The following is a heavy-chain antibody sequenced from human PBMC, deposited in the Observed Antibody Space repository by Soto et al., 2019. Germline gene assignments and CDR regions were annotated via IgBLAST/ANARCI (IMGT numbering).Heavy chain of an antibody. Sequence: GGSLRLSCTASGFTFGDYAMSWFRQAPGKGLEWVGFIRSKAYGGTTEYAASVKGRFTISRDDSKSIAYLQMNSLKTEDTAVYYCTRDGPLNGDPRVRFDPWGQGTLVTVSS. CDR2: IRSKAYGGTT. D-gene: IGHD4-17*01. CDR3: TRDGPLNGDPRVRFDP. V-gene: IGHV3-49*03. J-gene: IGHJ5*02. CDR1: GFTFGDYA.